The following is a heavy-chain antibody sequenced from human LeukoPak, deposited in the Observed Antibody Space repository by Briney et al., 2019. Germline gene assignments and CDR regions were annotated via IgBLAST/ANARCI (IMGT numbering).Heavy chain of an antibody. CDR2: INNNGDST. V-gene: IGHV3-64*01. D-gene: IGHD5-18*01. CDR3: ARDLYSYAELDY. J-gene: IGHJ4*02. Sequence: GGSLRLSCAASGFTFSDYAMHWVRQAPGKGLEYVSAINNNGDSTYYANSVKGRFTISRDNAKNSLYLQMNSLRAEDTAVYYCARDLYSYAELDYWGQGTLVTDSS. CDR1: GFTFSDYA.